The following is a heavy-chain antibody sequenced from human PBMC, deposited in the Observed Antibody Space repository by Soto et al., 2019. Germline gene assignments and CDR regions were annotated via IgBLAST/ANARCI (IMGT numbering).Heavy chain of an antibody. D-gene: IGHD3-16*01. V-gene: IGHV1-2*02. Sequence: QVQLVQSGAEVKKPGASVKVSCKASGYSFTGYFMHWVRQVPGQGLEWMGWTNPKSGVTKYPQKFQGRVTMTRDTSIRTAYMELTRLRSDDTAVYYCARAHVRLQLGSSDYWCQGTLVTVSS. CDR1: GYSFTGYF. CDR3: ARAHVRLQLGSSDY. J-gene: IGHJ4*02. CDR2: TNPKSGVT.